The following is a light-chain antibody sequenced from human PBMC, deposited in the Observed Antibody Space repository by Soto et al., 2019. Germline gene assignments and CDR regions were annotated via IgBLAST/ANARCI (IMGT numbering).Light chain of an antibody. V-gene: IGLV2-14*01. CDR2: EVS. CDR3: SSYTSNSTFV. Sequence: QSALTQPASVSGSPGQSITISCTGTSSDVGGYNYVSWYQQHPGKAPKLMIYEVSSRPSGVSYRFSASKSGNTASLTISGLQAEDEADYYCSSYTSNSTFVFGPGTKLTVL. CDR1: SSDVGGYNY. J-gene: IGLJ1*01.